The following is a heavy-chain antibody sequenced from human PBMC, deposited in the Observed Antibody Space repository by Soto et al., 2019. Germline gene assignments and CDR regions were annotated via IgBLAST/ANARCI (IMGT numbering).Heavy chain of an antibody. V-gene: IGHV4-39*01. Sequence: SETLSLTCTVSGGSISSRSYYWGWLRQPPGKGLEWIGTIYYSGNTYYNPSLKSRVTISVDTSRNQFSLKLNSVTAADTAVYYCARQGYSTNDVYYPLAYWGRGTLVTVSS. CDR3: ARQGYSTNDVYYPLAY. CDR2: IYYSGNT. J-gene: IGHJ4*02. D-gene: IGHD2-8*01. CDR1: GGSISSRSYY.